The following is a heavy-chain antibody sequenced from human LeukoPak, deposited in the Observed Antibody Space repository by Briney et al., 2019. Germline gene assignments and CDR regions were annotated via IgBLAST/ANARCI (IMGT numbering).Heavy chain of an antibody. CDR1: GFSFSKYW. J-gene: IGHJ4*02. CDR3: ATTVAGYPDDYFDY. V-gene: IGHV3-74*01. Sequence: PGGSLRLSCAASGFSFSKYWMHWVRQTPGEGLVWVSRIKEDGTYTSYADSVKGRFTISRDNAKNSLYLQMNSLRAEDTAVYYCATTVAGYPDDYFDYWGQGTLVTVSS. D-gene: IGHD6-19*01. CDR2: IKEDGTYT.